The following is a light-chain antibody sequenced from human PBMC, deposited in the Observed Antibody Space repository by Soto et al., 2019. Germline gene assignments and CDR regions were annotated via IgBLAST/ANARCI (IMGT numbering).Light chain of an antibody. CDR1: QTAYKN. CDR3: QQSYITPPT. Sequence: ELVMTQSPASLSASPGETVTLSCRATQTAYKNLAWYQQKPGQAPRLLIFEASTRATGLPARFSGSGSGTEFTLTISSLQSEDFAIYYCQQSYITPPTFGQGTKLEIK. J-gene: IGKJ2*01. CDR2: EAS. V-gene: IGKV3-15*01.